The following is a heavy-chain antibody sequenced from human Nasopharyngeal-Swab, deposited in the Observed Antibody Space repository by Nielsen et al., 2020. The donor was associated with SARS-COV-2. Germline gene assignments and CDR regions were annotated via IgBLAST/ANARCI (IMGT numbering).Heavy chain of an antibody. CDR3: ARVGGGSGWYSNWFDP. CDR1: GFTFSDYY. D-gene: IGHD6-19*01. V-gene: IGHV3-11*04. J-gene: IGHJ5*02. CDR2: ISSSGSTI. Sequence: GGSLKISCAASGFTFSDYYMSWIRQAPGKGLEWVSYISSSGSTIYYADSVKGRFTISRDNAKNSLYLQMNSLRAEDTAVYYCARVGGGSGWYSNWFDPWGQGTLVTVSS.